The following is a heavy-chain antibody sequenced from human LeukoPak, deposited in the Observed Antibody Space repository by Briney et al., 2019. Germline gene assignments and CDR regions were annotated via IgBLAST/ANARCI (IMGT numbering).Heavy chain of an antibody. J-gene: IGHJ4*02. D-gene: IGHD2-21*01. CDR3: ARAGEFLYYFDY. V-gene: IGHV3-21*01. CDR1: GFTFSSYS. Sequence: PGGSLRLSCAASGFTFSSYSMNWVRQAPGKGLEWVSSISSSSSYIYYADSVKGRFTISRDNAKNSLYLQMNSLRAEDTAVYYCARAGEFLYYFDYWGQGTLVTVSS. CDR2: ISSSSSYI.